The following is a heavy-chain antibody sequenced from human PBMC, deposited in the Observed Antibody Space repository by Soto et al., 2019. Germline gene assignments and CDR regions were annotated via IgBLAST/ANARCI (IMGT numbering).Heavy chain of an antibody. D-gene: IGHD3-10*01. CDR3: ARGDRGGSGSPATYYYSGLDV. CDR1: GFTFSSYA. Sequence: DVQPLESGGHLVQPGGSLRLSCAASGFTFSSYAMSWVRQAPGKGLEWVSSVSAGGDMTYYSDSVKGRFTISRDNSNNALFLQMNSLRIEETALYYCARGDRGGSGSPATYYYSGLDVWGQGTTVTVS. V-gene: IGHV3-23*01. J-gene: IGHJ6*02. CDR2: VSAGGDMT.